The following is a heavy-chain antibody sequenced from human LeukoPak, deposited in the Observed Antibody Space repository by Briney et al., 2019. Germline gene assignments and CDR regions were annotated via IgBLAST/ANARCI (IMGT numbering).Heavy chain of an antibody. D-gene: IGHD1-1*01. CDR1: GGSFSGYD. CDR2: INYGGDT. V-gene: IGHV4-34*01. CDR3: ARGLGWKVTPMGLFYMDV. Sequence: SETLSLTCGVDGGSFSGYDWRWVRQPPGKGLEWIGEINYGGDTNYNPSLKSRVTISVDTSKNQFSLKVRSVTAADTAVYFCARGLGWKVTPMGLFYMDVWGEGATVTVSS. J-gene: IGHJ6*03.